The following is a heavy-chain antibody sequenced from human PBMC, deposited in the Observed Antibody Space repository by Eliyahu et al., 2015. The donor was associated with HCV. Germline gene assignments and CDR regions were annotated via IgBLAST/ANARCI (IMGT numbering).Heavy chain of an antibody. V-gene: IGHV3-74*01. CDR3: ARLTTVVSPGAFDI. Sequence: EVQLVESGGGLVQPGGSLRLSCAASGFPFSSYWMHWVRQAPGKGLVWVSRINSDGSSTSYADSVKGRFTISRDNAKNTLYLEMNSLRAEDTAVYYCARLTTVVSPGAFDIWGQGTMITVSS. J-gene: IGHJ3*02. D-gene: IGHD4-23*01. CDR2: INSDGSST. CDR1: GFPFSSYW.